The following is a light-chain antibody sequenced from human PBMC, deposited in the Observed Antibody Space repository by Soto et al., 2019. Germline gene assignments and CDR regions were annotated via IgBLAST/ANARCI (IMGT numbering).Light chain of an antibody. V-gene: IGKV3-20*01. CDR2: GAS. CDR1: QSISSSY. CDR3: QQYYNSPYT. J-gene: IGKJ2*01. Sequence: EIVLTQSPGTLSLSPGERATLSCRASQSISSSYLAWYQQKPAQAPRLLIYGASIRATGSTDRLSGRRSGTDITITIRRLEPEYFEVYYCQQYYNSPYTFGQGTKLEIK.